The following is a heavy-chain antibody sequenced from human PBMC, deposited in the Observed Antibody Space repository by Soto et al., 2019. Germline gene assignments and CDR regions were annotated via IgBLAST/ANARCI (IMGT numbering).Heavy chain of an antibody. V-gene: IGHV3-21*01. CDR1: GFTFSSYS. Sequence: GSLRLSCAASGFTFSSYSMNWVRQAPGKGLEWVSSISSSSSYIYYADSVKGRFTISRDNAKNSLYLQMNSLRAEDTTVYYCARTYYDFWSGYYMGAYFDYWGQGTLVTVSS. CDR2: ISSSSSYI. D-gene: IGHD3-3*01. J-gene: IGHJ4*02. CDR3: ARTYYDFWSGYYMGAYFDY.